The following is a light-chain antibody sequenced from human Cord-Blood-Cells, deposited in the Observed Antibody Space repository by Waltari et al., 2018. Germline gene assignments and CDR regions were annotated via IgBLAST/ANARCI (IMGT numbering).Light chain of an antibody. Sequence: QSALTQPASVSGSPGQSITISCTGTSRDVGGYNSVSWYQQHPGKAPKLMIYDGSNRPSGVSNRFSGSKSGNTASLTISGLQAEDEADYYCSSYTSSSTWVFGGGTKLTVL. CDR3: SSYTSSSTWV. CDR2: DGS. V-gene: IGLV2-14*01. CDR1: SRDVGGYNS. J-gene: IGLJ3*02.